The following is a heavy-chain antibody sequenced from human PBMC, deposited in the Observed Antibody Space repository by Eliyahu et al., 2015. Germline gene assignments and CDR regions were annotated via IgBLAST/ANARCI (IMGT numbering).Heavy chain of an antibody. CDR1: GXXLXTSGMR. J-gene: IGHJ4*02. CDR2: IDWDDDK. V-gene: IGHV2-70*04. Sequence: QVTLKESGPALVKPTQTLTLTXTFSGXXLXTSGMRVXWIRQPPGKALEWLARIDWDDDKFYSTSLKTRLTISKDTSKNQVVLTMTNMDPVDTATYYCARSPAVATFDYWGQGTLITVSS. D-gene: IGHD4-23*01. CDR3: ARSPAVATFDY.